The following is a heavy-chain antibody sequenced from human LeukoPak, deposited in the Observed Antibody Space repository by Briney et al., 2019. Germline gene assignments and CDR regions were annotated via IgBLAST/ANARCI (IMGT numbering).Heavy chain of an antibody. CDR2: IKQDGSEK. Sequence: GGSLRLSCAASGFTFSSYWMSWVRQAPGKGLEWVANIKQDGSEKYYVDSVKGRFTISRDNAKNSLYLQMNSLRAEDTAVYYCATPSGDYGDYSIDYWGQGTLVTVSS. V-gene: IGHV3-7*01. CDR1: GFTFSSYW. J-gene: IGHJ4*02. D-gene: IGHD4-17*01. CDR3: ATPSGDYGDYSIDY.